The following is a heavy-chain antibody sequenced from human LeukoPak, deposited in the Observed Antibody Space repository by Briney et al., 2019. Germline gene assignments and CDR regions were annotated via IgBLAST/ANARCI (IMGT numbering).Heavy chain of an antibody. J-gene: IGHJ4*02. D-gene: IGHD3-3*01. Sequence: GGSLRLSCAASGLTLNNYAMSWVRQAPGKGLEWVSYISSSSSTIYYADSVKGRFTISRDNAKNSLYLQMNSLRAEDTAVYYCARPSSIFGGPYYFDYWGQGTLVTVSS. CDR2: ISSSSSTI. V-gene: IGHV3-48*01. CDR1: GLTLNNYA. CDR3: ARPSSIFGGPYYFDY.